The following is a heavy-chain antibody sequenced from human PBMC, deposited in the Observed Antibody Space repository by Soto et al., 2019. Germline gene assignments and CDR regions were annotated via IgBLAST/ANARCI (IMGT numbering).Heavy chain of an antibody. CDR2: ISGSGGST. CDR3: AKAPRHTYYYYGMDV. Sequence: PGGSLRLSCAASGFTFSSYAMSWVRQAPGKGLEWVSAISGSGGSTYYADSVKGRFTISRDNSKNTLYLQMNSLRAEDTAVYYCAKAPRHTYYYYGMDVWGQGTTVTVSS. J-gene: IGHJ6*02. V-gene: IGHV3-23*01. CDR1: GFTFSSYA.